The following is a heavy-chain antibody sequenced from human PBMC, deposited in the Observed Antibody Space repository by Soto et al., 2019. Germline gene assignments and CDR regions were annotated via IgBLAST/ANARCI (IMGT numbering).Heavy chain of an antibody. J-gene: IGHJ6*02. CDR3: AREDDYGYRYINYGLDV. CDR1: GFTFNIYA. Sequence: GGSLRLSCAASGFTFNIYALHWVRQAPGKGLEWVAVISFDGTKKYYSDSVKGRFTISRDNLKNTLYLQMSNLRVEDAALYFCAREDDYGYRYINYGLDVWGQGTTVTVSS. V-gene: IGHV3-30-3*01. CDR2: ISFDGTKK. D-gene: IGHD4-17*01.